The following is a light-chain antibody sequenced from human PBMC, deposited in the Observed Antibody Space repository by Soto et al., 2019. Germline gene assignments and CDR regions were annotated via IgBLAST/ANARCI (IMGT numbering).Light chain of an antibody. CDR3: QQYNKWPRT. CDR2: GAS. Sequence: EIVMTQSPATLSVSPGERATLSCRASQSVSSNLAWYQHKPGQAPRLLIYGASTRATGIPARFSGSGSGTEFTLTISSLQSEDFAVYHCQQYNKWPRTFGQGTKVDI. V-gene: IGKV3-15*01. J-gene: IGKJ1*01. CDR1: QSVSSN.